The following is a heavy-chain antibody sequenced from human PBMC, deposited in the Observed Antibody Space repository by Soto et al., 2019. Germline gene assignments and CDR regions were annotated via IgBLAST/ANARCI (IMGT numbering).Heavy chain of an antibody. D-gene: IGHD2-15*01. J-gene: IGHJ4*02. CDR2: IRSKAYGGTT. Sequence: GGSLRLSCTASGFTFGDYAMSWFRQAPGKGLEWVGFIRSKAYGGTTEYAASVKGRFTISRDDSKSIAYLQMNSLKTEDTAVYYCTREYCSGGSCYSGFDYWAQGTLVTVSS. CDR1: GFTFGDYA. V-gene: IGHV3-49*03. CDR3: TREYCSGGSCYSGFDY.